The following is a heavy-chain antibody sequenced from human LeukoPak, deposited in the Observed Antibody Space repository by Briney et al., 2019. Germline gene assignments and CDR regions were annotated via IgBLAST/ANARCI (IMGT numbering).Heavy chain of an antibody. CDR3: ARKGSAQREPSFDY. CDR1: GFTFSNYW. D-gene: IGHD1-26*01. V-gene: IGHV3-74*01. CDR2: INSDGINT. Sequence: GGSLRLSCAASGFTFSNYWMHWVRQAPGKGLVWVSRINSDGINTSYADSVKGRFTISRDNAKNTLNLQMNSLRAEDTAVYYCARKGSAQREPSFDYWGQGTLVTVSS. J-gene: IGHJ4*02.